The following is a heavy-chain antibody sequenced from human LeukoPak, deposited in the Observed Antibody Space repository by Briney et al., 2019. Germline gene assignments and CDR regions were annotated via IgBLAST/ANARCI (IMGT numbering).Heavy chain of an antibody. V-gene: IGHV3-23*01. CDR2: ISGNGINT. D-gene: IGHD3-22*01. J-gene: IGHJ4*02. CDR1: GFTFDTYA. Sequence: GGSLRLSCAASGFTFDTYAMSWVRQAPGEGLEWVSGISGNGINTYYGDSVKGRFTIFRDNSKNTLWLQMNTLRAEDTAVYFCAKRDYSNISGYSPLFANWGQGTLVTVSS. CDR3: AKRDYSNISGYSPLFAN.